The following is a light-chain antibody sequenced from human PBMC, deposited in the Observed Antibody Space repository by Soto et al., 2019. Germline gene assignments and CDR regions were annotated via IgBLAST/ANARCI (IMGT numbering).Light chain of an antibody. Sequence: EIVLTQSPATLSLSPGERATLSCRASQTINNFLAWYQQKPGQAPRLLIYDASTRAPGIPGRFSGSGSGTDFTLTITSLDPDDFAVYHCQQRSTGTFGGGTKVDIK. J-gene: IGKJ4*01. V-gene: IGKV3-11*01. CDR1: QTINNF. CDR2: DAS. CDR3: QQRSTGT.